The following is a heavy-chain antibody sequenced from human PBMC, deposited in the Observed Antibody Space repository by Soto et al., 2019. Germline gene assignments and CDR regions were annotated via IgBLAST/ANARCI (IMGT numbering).Heavy chain of an antibody. D-gene: IGHD3-22*01. CDR3: ARGWRTYYYDSSGYQFDY. CDR2: INPNSGGT. V-gene: IGHV1-2*04. J-gene: IGHJ4*02. CDR1: GYTFTGYY. Sequence: QVQLVQSGAEVKKPGASVKVSCKASGYTFTGYYMHWVRQAPGQGLEWMGWINPNSGGTNYAQKFQGWVTMTRDTSISTAYMELSRLRSDDTAVYYCARGWRTYYYDSSGYQFDYWGQGTLVTVSS.